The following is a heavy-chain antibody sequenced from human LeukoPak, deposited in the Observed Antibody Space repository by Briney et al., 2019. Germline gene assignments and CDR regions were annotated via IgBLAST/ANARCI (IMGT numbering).Heavy chain of an antibody. CDR3: ARYTVVSSPGAFDL. J-gene: IGHJ3*01. Sequence: QTGGYLRLSCAASGFTFRSFWMSWVRQAPGKRLEWVANIKQNGAEEYYMDSVKGRFAISRDNAKNSVSLQMNSLRVEDTAMYYCARYTVVSSPGAFDLWGQGTMVTVSS. CDR2: IKQNGAEE. V-gene: IGHV3-7*03. D-gene: IGHD2-21*01. CDR1: GFTFRSFW.